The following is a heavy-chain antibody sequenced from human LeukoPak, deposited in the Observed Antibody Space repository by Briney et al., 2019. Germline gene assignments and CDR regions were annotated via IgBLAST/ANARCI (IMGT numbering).Heavy chain of an antibody. V-gene: IGHV3-30*02. CDR3: AKDQSAYYDSSGSDY. CDR2: IRYDGSNK. CDR1: GFTFSSYG. J-gene: IGHJ4*02. D-gene: IGHD3-22*01. Sequence: GGSLRLSCAASGFTFSSYGMHWVRQAPGKGLEWVAFIRYDGSNKYYADSVKGRFTISRDNSKNTLYLQMNSLRAEDTAVYYCAKDQSAYYDSSGSDYWGRGTLVTVSS.